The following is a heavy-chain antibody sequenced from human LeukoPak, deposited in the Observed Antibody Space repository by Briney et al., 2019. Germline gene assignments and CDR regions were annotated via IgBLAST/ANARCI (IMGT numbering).Heavy chain of an antibody. D-gene: IGHD5-18*01. J-gene: IGHJ4*02. Sequence: GGSLRLSCAASEFSVGSNYMTWVRQAPGKGLEWVSLIYSGGSTYYADSVKGRFTISKDNSKNTLYLQMNSLRAEDTAVYYCARGRRGYSYGYYLDYWGQGTLVTVSS. CDR1: EFSVGSNY. V-gene: IGHV3-53*01. CDR3: ARGRRGYSYGYYLDY. CDR2: IYSGGST.